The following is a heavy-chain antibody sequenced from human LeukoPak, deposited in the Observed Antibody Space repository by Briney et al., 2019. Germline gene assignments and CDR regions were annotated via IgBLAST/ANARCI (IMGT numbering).Heavy chain of an antibody. Sequence: TGGSLRLSCAASGFTFSSYGMHWVRQAPGKGLEWVAFIRYDGSNKYYADSVKGRFTISRDNSKNTLYLQMNSLRAEDTAVYYCARAGGRGIIYYFDYWGQGTLVTVSS. J-gene: IGHJ4*02. D-gene: IGHD3-10*01. CDR2: IRYDGSNK. CDR1: GFTFSSYG. V-gene: IGHV3-30*02. CDR3: ARAGGRGIIYYFDY.